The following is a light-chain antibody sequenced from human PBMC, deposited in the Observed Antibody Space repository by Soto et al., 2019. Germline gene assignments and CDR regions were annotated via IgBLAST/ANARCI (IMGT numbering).Light chain of an antibody. J-gene: IGLJ3*02. CDR2: TTD. V-gene: IGLV7-43*01. CDR1: TGAVTSGNY. CDR3: RLYDGGAQLV. Sequence: QAVVTQEPSLTVSPGGTVTLTCASSTGAVTSGNYPSWFQKKPGQAPRTLIYTTDNKHSWTPARFSGSLLGGKAALTLSGGQPEDEAGDYCRLYDGGAQLVFGGGTKVTVL.